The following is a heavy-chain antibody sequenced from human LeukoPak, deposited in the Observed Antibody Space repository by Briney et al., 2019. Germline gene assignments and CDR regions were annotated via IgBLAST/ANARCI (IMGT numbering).Heavy chain of an antibody. D-gene: IGHD5-18*01. J-gene: IGHJ3*02. CDR1: GGSISSSTYY. V-gene: IGHV4-39*07. Sequence: TSETLSLTCSVSGGSISSSTYYWGWSRQPPGKGLEWIGNIYYSGSTYHNPSLKSRVTISVDTSKNQFSLKLSSVTAADTAVYYCARDLGYGLPDAFDIWGQGTMVTVSS. CDR2: IYYSGST. CDR3: ARDLGYGLPDAFDI.